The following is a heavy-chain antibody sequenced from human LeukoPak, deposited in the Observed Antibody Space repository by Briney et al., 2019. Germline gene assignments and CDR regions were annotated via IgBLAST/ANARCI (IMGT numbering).Heavy chain of an antibody. CDR1: GGSISSSSYY. D-gene: IGHD6-13*01. Sequence: SETLSLTCTVSGGSISSSSYYWGWIRQPPGKGLEWIGSIYYSGSTYYNPSLKSRVTISVDTSKNQFSLKLSSVTAADTAVYYCATHKSTSSWYVSGNWFDPWGQGTLVTVSS. CDR3: ATHKSTSSWYVSGNWFDP. CDR2: IYYSGST. J-gene: IGHJ5*02. V-gene: IGHV4-39*01.